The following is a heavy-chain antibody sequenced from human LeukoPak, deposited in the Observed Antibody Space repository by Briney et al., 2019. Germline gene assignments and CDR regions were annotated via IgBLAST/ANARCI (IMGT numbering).Heavy chain of an antibody. Sequence: GGSLRLSCAASGFTFSSYSMNWVRQAPGKGLEWVSYISSSNSTIYYADSVKGRFTISRDNAKNTLYLQMNSLRAEDTAVYYCGRTHPLGYFDYWGQGTLVPVSS. CDR2: ISSSNSTI. J-gene: IGHJ4*02. D-gene: IGHD7-27*01. CDR1: GFTFSSYS. V-gene: IGHV3-48*04. CDR3: GRTHPLGYFDY.